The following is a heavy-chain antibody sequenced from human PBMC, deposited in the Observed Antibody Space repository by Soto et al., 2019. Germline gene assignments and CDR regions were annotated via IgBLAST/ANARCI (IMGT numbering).Heavy chain of an antibody. D-gene: IGHD3-22*01. CDR2: IYYTGST. J-gene: IGHJ6*02. Sequence: QVQLQESGPGLVKPSQTLSLICTVSGGSINSGGYYWSWIRQLPGKGLEWIGYIYYTGSTYYNPSLKSRIHISVDTSANQFSLKLSSVTAADTAIYFCARVFKTMSFYYGMDVWGQGTAVAVSS. CDR1: GGSINSGGYY. CDR3: ARVFKTMSFYYGMDV. V-gene: IGHV4-31*03.